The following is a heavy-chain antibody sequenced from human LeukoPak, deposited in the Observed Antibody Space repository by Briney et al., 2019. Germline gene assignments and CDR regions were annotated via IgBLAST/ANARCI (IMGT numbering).Heavy chain of an antibody. V-gene: IGHV2-5*01. Sequence: SGPTLVNPTQTLTLTCTFSGFSLSTSGLSVDWIRQPPGKAPEWLAIISWNDEKRYSPSLKSRLTINKDTSKNQVVLTVTNMDPVDTATYYCAHRRGSGSPFGYWGQGTLVTVSS. J-gene: IGHJ4*02. CDR3: AHRRGSGSPFGY. D-gene: IGHD3-10*01. CDR1: GFSLSTSGLS. CDR2: ISWNDEK.